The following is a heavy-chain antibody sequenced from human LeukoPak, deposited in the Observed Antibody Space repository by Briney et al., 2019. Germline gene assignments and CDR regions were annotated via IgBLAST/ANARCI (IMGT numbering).Heavy chain of an antibody. CDR1: GYTFTSYG. CDR3: ARGSRAMREDGFDP. V-gene: IGHV1-69*13. J-gene: IGHJ5*02. CDR2: IIPIFGTA. Sequence: SVKVSCKASGYTFTSYGISWVRQAPGQGLEWMGGIIPIFGTANYAQKFQGRVTITADESTSTAYMELSSLRSEDTAVYYCARGSRAMREDGFDPWGQGTLVTVSS. D-gene: IGHD2-2*01.